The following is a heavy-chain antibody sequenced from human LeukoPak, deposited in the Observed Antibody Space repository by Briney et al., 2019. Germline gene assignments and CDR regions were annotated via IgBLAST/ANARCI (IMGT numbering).Heavy chain of an antibody. Sequence: HWASVKVSCKASGYTFTSYGISWVRQAPGQGLEWMGWISAYNGNTNYAQKLQGSVTMTTDTSTSTAYMELRSLRSDDTAVYYCARAKGRRGTNIVVVPAAPTYNWFDPWGQGTLVTVSS. CDR2: ISAYNGNT. V-gene: IGHV1-18*01. J-gene: IGHJ5*02. D-gene: IGHD2-2*01. CDR1: GYTFTSYG. CDR3: ARAKGRRGTNIVVVPAAPTYNWFDP.